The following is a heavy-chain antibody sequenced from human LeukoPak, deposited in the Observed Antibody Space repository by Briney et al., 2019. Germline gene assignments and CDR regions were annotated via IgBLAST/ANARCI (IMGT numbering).Heavy chain of an antibody. V-gene: IGHV4-59*01. J-gene: IGHJ4*02. CDR3: TRDRRDDPYYFDY. CDR2: IYYSGST. CDR1: GGSICSYY. Sequence: SETLSLTCTVSGGSICSYYWSWIRQPPGKGLEWIGHIYYSGSTNYNPSLKSRVTISVDTSKNQFSLRLSSVTAADTAVYYCTRDRRDDPYYFDYWGQGTLVTVSS.